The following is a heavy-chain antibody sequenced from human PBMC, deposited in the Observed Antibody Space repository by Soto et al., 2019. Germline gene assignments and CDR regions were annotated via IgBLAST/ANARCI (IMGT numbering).Heavy chain of an antibody. CDR1: GFTFNTHW. V-gene: IGHV3-74*01. Sequence: VGSLRLSCTASGFTFNTHWMHWVRQAPGKGLVWVSRIYFDGITTNYADSVKGRLTVSRDNAKNTVYLHVNTLRDEDTAVYYCVRGGAMGVDYWCQGTLGTLSS. CDR2: IYFDGITT. J-gene: IGHJ4*02. CDR3: VRGGAMGVDY. D-gene: IGHD1-26*01.